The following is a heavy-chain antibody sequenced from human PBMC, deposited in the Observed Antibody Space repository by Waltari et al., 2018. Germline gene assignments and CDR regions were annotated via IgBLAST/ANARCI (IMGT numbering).Heavy chain of an antibody. CDR2: ISSRSYI. J-gene: IGHJ3*02. CDR1: VFTLRTHR. D-gene: IGHD4-17*01. Sequence: EVQLVESGGGLVKPGGSLRLSCTACVFTLRTHRIPRVRQPPRQAPGWVLEWVSSISSRSYIYYVDSVKGRFTISRDNAKNSLYLQMNSLRAEDTAVYSCGRDVYGDYVGGGGGAFDIWGQGTMVTVSS. V-gene: IGHV3-21*01. CDR3: GRDVYGDYVGGGGGAFDI.